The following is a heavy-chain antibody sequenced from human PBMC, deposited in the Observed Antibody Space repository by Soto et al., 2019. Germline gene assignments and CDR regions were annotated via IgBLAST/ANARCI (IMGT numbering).Heavy chain of an antibody. CDR2: IYHSGST. Sequence: QVQLQVSGPGLVKPSGTLSLTCAVSSGSISSTNWWSLVRQPPGKGLEWIGQIYHSGSTTYNPSLKSRVTISVDTSKNQFSLDLSSVTAADTAVYYCGVVGVQAAIHYWAQGTLVTVAS. D-gene: IGHD2-2*02. CDR1: SGSISSTNW. J-gene: IGHJ4*02. CDR3: GVVGVQAAIHY. V-gene: IGHV4-4*02.